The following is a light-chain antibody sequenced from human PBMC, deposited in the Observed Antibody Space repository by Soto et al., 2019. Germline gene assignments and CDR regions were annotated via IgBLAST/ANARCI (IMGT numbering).Light chain of an antibody. Sequence: ETVLTQSPGTLSLSPGERVTLSCRTSQRAPSSNLAWYQQKPGQAPRLLIYGASSRATGIPDRFSGSGSGTDFTLTVSRLEPEDFAVYFCQHYGTFGPGTKVDL. CDR2: GAS. V-gene: IGKV3-20*01. CDR1: QRAPSSN. CDR3: QHYGT. J-gene: IGKJ3*01.